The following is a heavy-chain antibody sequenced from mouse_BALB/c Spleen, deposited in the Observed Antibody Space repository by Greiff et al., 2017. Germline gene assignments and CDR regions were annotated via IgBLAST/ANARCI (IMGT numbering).Heavy chain of an antibody. Sequence: DVKLVESGGGLVQPGGSLKLSCAASGFTFSSYTMSWVRQTPEKRLEWVAYISNGGGSTYYPDTVKGRFTISRDNAKNTLYLQMSSLKSEDTAMYYCARPGDGYLYYAMDYWGQGTSVTVSS. CDR3: ARPGDGYLYYAMDY. V-gene: IGHV5-12-2*01. CDR2: ISNGGGST. CDR1: GFTFSSYT. D-gene: IGHD2-3*01. J-gene: IGHJ4*01.